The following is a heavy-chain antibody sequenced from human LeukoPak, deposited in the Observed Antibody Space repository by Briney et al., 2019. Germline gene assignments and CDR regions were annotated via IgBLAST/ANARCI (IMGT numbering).Heavy chain of an antibody. CDR3: ARGLVGKENY. V-gene: IGHV4-39*07. J-gene: IGHJ4*02. CDR2: IYYSGST. Sequence: PSETLSLTCTVSGGSISSSSYYWGWIRQPPGKGLEWIGSIYYSGSTYYNPSLKSRVTISVDTSKNQFSLKLSSVTAADTAVYYCARGLVGKENYWGQGTLVTVSS. D-gene: IGHD1-26*01. CDR1: GGSISSSSYY.